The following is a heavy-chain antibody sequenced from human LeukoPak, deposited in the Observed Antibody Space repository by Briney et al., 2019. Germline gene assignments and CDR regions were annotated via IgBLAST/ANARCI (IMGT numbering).Heavy chain of an antibody. CDR1: GFTFSSYW. Sequence: GGSLRLSCAASGFTFSSYWISWVRQAPGMGLEWVANINQDGSEKYYVDSVKGRFTISRDNAKNSLYLQMNSLRAEDMAVYYCAKTTVTTRGAHPYFDYWGQGTLVTVSS. V-gene: IGHV3-7*01. CDR2: INQDGSEK. D-gene: IGHD4-17*01. J-gene: IGHJ4*02. CDR3: AKTTVTTRGAHPYFDY.